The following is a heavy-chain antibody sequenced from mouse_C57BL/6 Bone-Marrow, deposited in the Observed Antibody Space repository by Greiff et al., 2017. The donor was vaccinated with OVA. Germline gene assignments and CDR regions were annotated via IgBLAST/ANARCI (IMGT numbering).Heavy chain of an antibody. CDR1: GFTFSSYG. V-gene: IGHV5-6*01. Sequence: EVQRVESGGDLVKPGGSLKLSCAASGFTFSSYGMSWVRQTPDKRLEWVATISSGGSYTYYPDSVKGRFTISRDKAKNTLYLQVSSLKSEDTAMYYCARHPPFAYWGQGTLVTVSA. CDR3: ARHPPFAY. CDR2: ISSGGSYT. J-gene: IGHJ3*01.